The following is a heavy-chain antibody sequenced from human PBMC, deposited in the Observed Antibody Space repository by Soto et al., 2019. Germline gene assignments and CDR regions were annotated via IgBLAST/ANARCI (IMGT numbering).Heavy chain of an antibody. J-gene: IGHJ4*02. CDR1: GGSISSGGYY. V-gene: IGHV4-31*01. CDR2: IYYSGST. D-gene: IGHD6-19*01. Sequence: QVQLQESGPGLVKPSQTLSLTCTVSGGSISSGGYYWSWLRQHPGKGLEWIGYIYYSGSTYYNPSLRSAVTIPVDTSKNQFSLKLSALTAAGTAVYFCARDRGYIRGWSLDYCGQGTLVTVSS. CDR3: ARDRGYIRGWSLDY.